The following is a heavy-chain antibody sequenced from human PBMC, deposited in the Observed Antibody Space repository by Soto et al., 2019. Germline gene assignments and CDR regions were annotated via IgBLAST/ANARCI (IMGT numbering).Heavy chain of an antibody. D-gene: IGHD3-3*01. V-gene: IGHV1-69*13. J-gene: IGHJ4*02. CDR3: ATGVIWIGYFTVDS. CDR1: GGSFGNSA. Sequence: AVKVSCKASGGSFGNSAINWVRQTPGQGLEWLGGFIPVYRTLNYAQKFQGRVTITADESTGTAYMTLSSLASDDTAVYYCATGVIWIGYFTVDSWGQGTRVTVSS. CDR2: FIPVYRTL.